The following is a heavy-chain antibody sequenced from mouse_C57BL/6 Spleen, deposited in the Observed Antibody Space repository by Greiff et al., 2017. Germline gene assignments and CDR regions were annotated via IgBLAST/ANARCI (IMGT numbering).Heavy chain of an antibody. V-gene: IGHV1-7*01. Sequence: QVQLQQSGAELAKPGASVKLSCKASGYTFTSYWMHWVKQRPGQGLEWIGYINPSSGYTKYNQKFKDKATLTADKSSSTAYMQLSSLTYEDSAVYYCARSTTVVAPYCDYWGQGTTRTVSS. J-gene: IGHJ2*01. CDR3: ARSTTVVAPYCDY. CDR1: GYTFTSYW. CDR2: INPSSGYT. D-gene: IGHD1-1*01.